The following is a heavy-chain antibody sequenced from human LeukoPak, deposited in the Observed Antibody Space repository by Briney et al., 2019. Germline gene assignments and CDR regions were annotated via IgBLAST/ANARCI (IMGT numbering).Heavy chain of an antibody. D-gene: IGHD5-24*01. V-gene: IGHV1-2*02. CDR1: GYTFTGYY. Sequence: ASVKVSCKASGYTFTGYYMHWVRQAPGQGLEWMGWISPNSGGTNYAQKFQGRVTMARDTSISTAYMELSRLRSDDTAVYYCARAGDGYNFGCLDYWGQGTLVTVSS. CDR2: ISPNSGGT. J-gene: IGHJ4*02. CDR3: ARAGDGYNFGCLDY.